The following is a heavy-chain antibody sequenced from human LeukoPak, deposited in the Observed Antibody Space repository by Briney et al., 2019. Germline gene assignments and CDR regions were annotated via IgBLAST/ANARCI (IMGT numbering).Heavy chain of an antibody. D-gene: IGHD3-10*01. Sequence: GGSLRLSCAASGFTFSDYYMSWIRQAPGKGLEWVSYISSSGSTIYYADSVKGRFTISRDNAKNSLYLQMNSLRAEDTAVYYCASLNLLLWYGDDYWGQGTLVTVSS. CDR1: GFTFSDYY. CDR2: ISSSGSTI. V-gene: IGHV3-11*04. CDR3: ASLNLLLWYGDDY. J-gene: IGHJ4*02.